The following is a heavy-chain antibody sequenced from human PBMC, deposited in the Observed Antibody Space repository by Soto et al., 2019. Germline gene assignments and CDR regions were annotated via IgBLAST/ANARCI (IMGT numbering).Heavy chain of an antibody. CDR1: GFSLSTSGVG. CDR2: IYWDDDK. D-gene: IGHD7-27*01. J-gene: IGHJ4*02. CDR3: AHSLIPNWGSRGAFDY. V-gene: IGHV2-5*02. Sequence: QITLKESGPTLVKPTQTLTLTCTFSGFSLSTSGVGVGWIRQPPGKALEWLALIYWDDDKRYSPSLKSRLTITKDTSKTQLVLTMTNMDPVDTATYYCAHSLIPNWGSRGAFDYWGQGTLVTVSS.